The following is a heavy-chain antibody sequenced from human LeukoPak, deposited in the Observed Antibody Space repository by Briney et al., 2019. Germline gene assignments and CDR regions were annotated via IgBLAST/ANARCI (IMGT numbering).Heavy chain of an antibody. Sequence: SETLSLTCTVSGGSISSYYWSWIRQPPGKGLEWIGYIYYSGSTNYNPSLKSRVTISVDTSKNQFSLKLSSVTAADTAVYYCARDSGYSSSSGPYYCYYGMDVWGQGTTVTVSS. CDR2: IYYSGST. CDR3: ARDSGYSSSSGPYYCYYGMDV. D-gene: IGHD6-13*01. V-gene: IGHV4-59*01. J-gene: IGHJ6*02. CDR1: GGSISSYY.